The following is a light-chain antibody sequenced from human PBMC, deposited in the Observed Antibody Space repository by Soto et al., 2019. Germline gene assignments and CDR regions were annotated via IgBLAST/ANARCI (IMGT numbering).Light chain of an antibody. J-gene: IGLJ3*02. CDR3: AAWGDNLNGPL. V-gene: IGLV1-44*01. CDR2: SDD. Sequence: QSVLTQPPSLSGTPGQRVTISCSGSNSNIGRYSVNWYQQFPGTATKILIYSDDERPSWVPDRFSGSKSGTSASLAISGLQSEDEAEYYCAAWGDNLNGPLFGGGTKLTVL. CDR1: NSNIGRYS.